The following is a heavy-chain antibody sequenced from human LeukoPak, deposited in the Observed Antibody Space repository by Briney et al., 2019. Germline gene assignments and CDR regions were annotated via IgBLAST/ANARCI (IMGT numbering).Heavy chain of an antibody. D-gene: IGHD6-13*01. J-gene: IGHJ4*02. Sequence: SGPTLVNPTQTLTLTCTLTGSSLTTSGVGVGWIRQPPGKALAWLALIYWDDDARYTESLKSRLTITKDTSKNQVVLTMTNLDPVDTGTYYCAHISRRSYYFDYWDQGTLVTVSS. CDR3: AHISRRSYYFDY. CDR1: GSSLTTSGVG. CDR2: IYWDDDA. V-gene: IGHV2-5*02.